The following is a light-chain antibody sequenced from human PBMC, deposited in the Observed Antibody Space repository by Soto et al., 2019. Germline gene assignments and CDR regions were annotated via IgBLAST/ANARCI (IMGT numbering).Light chain of an antibody. CDR3: QSYDDTNQV. J-gene: IGLJ3*02. CDR2: EDY. Sequence: NFMLIQPHSVSESPGKTVIISCTHSSGSIATNYVQWYQQRPGSAPTTVIYEDYERPSGVPDRFSGSIDSSSNSASLTISGLRTEDEADYYCQSYDDTNQVFGGGTKLTVL. CDR1: SGSIATNY. V-gene: IGLV6-57*04.